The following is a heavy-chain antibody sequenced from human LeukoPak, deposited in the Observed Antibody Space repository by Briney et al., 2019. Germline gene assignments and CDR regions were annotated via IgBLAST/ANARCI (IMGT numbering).Heavy chain of an antibody. V-gene: IGHV3-23*01. CDR3: AKSILRWREDEPPLDY. CDR1: GFTFSSYA. D-gene: IGHD4-23*01. CDR2: ISGSGGST. J-gene: IGHJ4*02. Sequence: GGSLRLSCAASGFTFSSYAMSWVRQAPGKGLEWVSAISGSGGSTYYADSVKGRFTISRDNSKNTLYLQMNSLRAEDTAVYYCAKSILRWREDEPPLDYWGQGTLVTVSS.